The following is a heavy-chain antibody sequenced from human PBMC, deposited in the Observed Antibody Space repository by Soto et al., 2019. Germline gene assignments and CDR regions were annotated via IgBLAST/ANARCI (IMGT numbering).Heavy chain of an antibody. V-gene: IGHV1-18*01. CDR2: ISAYNGNT. CDR3: ARDTSYDILTGFYDY. CDR1: AYTFTSYV. D-gene: IGHD3-9*01. J-gene: IGHJ4*02. Sequence: ASVKVSCNASAYTFTSYVISWVRQAPGQGLEWMGWISAYNGNTNYAQKLQGRVTMTTDTSTSTAYMELRSLRSDDTAVYYCARDTSYDILTGFYDYWGQGTLVTVSS.